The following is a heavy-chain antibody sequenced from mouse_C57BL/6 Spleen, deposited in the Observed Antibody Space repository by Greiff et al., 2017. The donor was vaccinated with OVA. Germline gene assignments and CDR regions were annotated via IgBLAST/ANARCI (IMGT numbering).Heavy chain of an antibody. CDR3: ARKGGSSYDYFDY. V-gene: IGHV1-50*01. J-gene: IGHJ2*01. D-gene: IGHD1-1*01. CDR2: IDPSDSYT. Sequence: VQLQQSGAELVKPGASVKLSCKASGYTFTSYWMQWVKQRPGQGLEWIGEIDPSDSYTNYNQKFKGKATLTVDTSSSTAYMQLSSLTSEDSAVYYCARKGGSSYDYFDYWGQGTTLTVSS. CDR1: GYTFTSYW.